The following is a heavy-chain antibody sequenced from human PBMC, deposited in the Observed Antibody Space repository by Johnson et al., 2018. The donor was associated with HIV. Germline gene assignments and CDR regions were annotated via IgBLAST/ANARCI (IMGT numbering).Heavy chain of an antibody. CDR3: ARDPSRVRQSDI. J-gene: IGHJ3*02. Sequence: QVQLVESGGGVVQPGRSLRLSCAASGFTFSSYGMHWVRQAPGKGLEWVAVISYDGSNKYYADSVKGRFTISSDNAKNSLYLQMNSLRAEDTAVYYCARDPSRVRQSDIWGQGTMVTVSS. V-gene: IGHV3-30*03. CDR2: ISYDGSNK. D-gene: IGHD6-19*01. CDR1: GFTFSSYG.